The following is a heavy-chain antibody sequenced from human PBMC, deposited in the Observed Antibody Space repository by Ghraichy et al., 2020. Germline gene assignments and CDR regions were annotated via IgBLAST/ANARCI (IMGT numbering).Heavy chain of an antibody. V-gene: IGHV4-34*01. CDR2: INHSGST. CDR3: ARASSSWYGFRLDWFDP. CDR1: GGSFSGYY. Sequence: SQTLSLTCAVYGGSFSGYYWSWIRQPPGKGLEWIGEINHSGSTNYNPSLKSRVTISVDTSKNQFSLKLSSVTAADTAVYYCARASSSWYGFRLDWFDPWGQGTLVTVPS. D-gene: IGHD6-13*01. J-gene: IGHJ5*02.